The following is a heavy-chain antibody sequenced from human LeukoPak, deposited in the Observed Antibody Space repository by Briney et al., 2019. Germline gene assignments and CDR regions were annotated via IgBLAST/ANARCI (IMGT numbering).Heavy chain of an antibody. Sequence: PSETLSLTCTVSGGSISSYYWSWIRQPPGKGLEWIGYIYYSGSTNYNPSLKSRVTISVDTSKNQFSLKLSSVTAADTAVYYCARGGTTVTHLDYWGQGTLVTVSS. V-gene: IGHV4-59*01. J-gene: IGHJ4*02. CDR2: IYYSGST. CDR1: GGSISSYY. CDR3: ARGGTTVTHLDY. D-gene: IGHD4-11*01.